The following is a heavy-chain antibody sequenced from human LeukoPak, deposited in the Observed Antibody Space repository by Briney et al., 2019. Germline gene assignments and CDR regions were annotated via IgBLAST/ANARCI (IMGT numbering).Heavy chain of an antibody. V-gene: IGHV3-23*01. D-gene: IGHD6-13*01. CDR3: ARDSIWQQLYFFDY. Sequence: SGGSLRLSCAASGFTFSSYGMSWVRQAPGKGLEWVSAISGSGGSTYYADSVKGRFTISRDNSKNTLYLQLDSLRADDTAVYFCARDSIWQQLYFFDYWGRGTLVTVSS. J-gene: IGHJ4*02. CDR1: GFTFSSYG. CDR2: ISGSGGST.